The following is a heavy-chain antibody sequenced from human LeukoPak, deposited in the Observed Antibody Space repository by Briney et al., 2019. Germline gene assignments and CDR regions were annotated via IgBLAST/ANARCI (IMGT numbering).Heavy chain of an antibody. CDR3: ARVICSGGSCRFDY. V-gene: IGHV4-34*01. CDR1: GGSFSGYY. Sequence: SETLSLTCAFYGGSFSGYYWSWIRQPPGKGLEWIGEINHSGGTKYNPSLKSRVTISVDTSKNQFSLKLSSVTAADTAVYYCARVICSGGSCRFDYWGQGTLVTVSS. J-gene: IGHJ4*02. D-gene: IGHD2-15*01. CDR2: INHSGGT.